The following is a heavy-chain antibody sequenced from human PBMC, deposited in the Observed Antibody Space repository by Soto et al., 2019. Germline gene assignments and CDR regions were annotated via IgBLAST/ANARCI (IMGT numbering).Heavy chain of an antibody. Sequence: QVQLQQWGAGLLKPSETLSLTCAVYGGSFSGYYWSWIRQPPGKGLEWIGEINHSGSTNYNPSLKSRVTISVDTSKNQFSLKLSSVTAADTAVYYCATGGFWSGYYLSYYMDVWGKGTTVTVSS. CDR3: ATGGFWSGYYLSYYMDV. D-gene: IGHD3-3*01. CDR2: INHSGST. CDR1: GGSFSGYY. J-gene: IGHJ6*03. V-gene: IGHV4-34*01.